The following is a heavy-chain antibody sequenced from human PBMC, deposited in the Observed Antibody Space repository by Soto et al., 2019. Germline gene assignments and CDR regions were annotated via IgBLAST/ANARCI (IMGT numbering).Heavy chain of an antibody. J-gene: IGHJ6*02. CDR2: ISGSGGST. CDR3: AKGSSGWPAYYHYGMDV. CDR1: GFAFSSYA. V-gene: IGHV3-23*01. D-gene: IGHD6-19*01. Sequence: PGGSLRLSCAASGFAFSSYAMSLVRQSPGKGLEWVSAISGSGGSTYYADSVKGRFTISRDNSKKTLYLQMNSLRAEDTAVYYCAKGSSGWPAYYHYGMDVWGQGTTVTVSS.